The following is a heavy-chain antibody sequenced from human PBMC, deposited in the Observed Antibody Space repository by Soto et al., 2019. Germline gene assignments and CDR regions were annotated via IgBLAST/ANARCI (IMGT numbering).Heavy chain of an antibody. Sequence: EVQLVESGGGVVQPGGSLRLSCAASGFTFSSYSMNWVRQAPGKGLEWVSYISSSSSTIYYADSVKGRFTISRDNAKNSLYLQMNSLRAEDTAVYYCAPHSGYYDYWGQGTLVTVSS. D-gene: IGHD3-22*01. CDR3: APHSGYYDY. V-gene: IGHV3-48*01. J-gene: IGHJ4*02. CDR1: GFTFSSYS. CDR2: ISSSSSTI.